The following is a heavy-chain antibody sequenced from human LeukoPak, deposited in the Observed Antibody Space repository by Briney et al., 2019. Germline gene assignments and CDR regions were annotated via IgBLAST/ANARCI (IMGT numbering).Heavy chain of an antibody. D-gene: IGHD3-22*01. CDR2: IKQDGSEK. Sequence: GGSLRLSCAASGFTFSTYWMSWVRQAPGKGLEWVANIKQDGSEKYYADSVKGRFTISRDNSKNTLYLQMNSLRAEDTAVYYCARESYDSSGDAFDIWGQGTMVTVSS. CDR3: ARESYDSSGDAFDI. J-gene: IGHJ3*02. CDR1: GFTFSTYW. V-gene: IGHV3-7*01.